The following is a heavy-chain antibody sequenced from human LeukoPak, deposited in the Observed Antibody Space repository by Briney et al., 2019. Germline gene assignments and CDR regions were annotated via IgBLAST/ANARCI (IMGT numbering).Heavy chain of an antibody. CDR3: ARAPLWFGELPHDY. J-gene: IGHJ4*02. CDR2: INPNSGDT. Sequence: GASVKVSCKASGYTFTGYYMHWVRQAPGQGLEWMGWINPNSGDTNYAQKFQGRVTMTRDTSISTAYMELSRLRSDDTAVYYCARAPLWFGELPHDYWGQGTLVTVSS. D-gene: IGHD3-10*01. V-gene: IGHV1-2*02. CDR1: GYTFTGYY.